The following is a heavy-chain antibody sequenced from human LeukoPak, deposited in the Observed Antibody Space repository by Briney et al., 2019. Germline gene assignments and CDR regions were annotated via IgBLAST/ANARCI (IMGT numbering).Heavy chain of an antibody. V-gene: IGHV4-59*12. Sequence: SETLSLTYTVSGGSISSYYWSWIRQPPGKGLEWTGYIYYSGSTNYNPSLKSRVTISVDTSKNQFSLKLSSVTAADTAVYYCARDPARRERYDFWSGYYSDDAFDIWGQGTMVTVSS. D-gene: IGHD3-3*01. CDR1: GGSISSYY. CDR2: IYYSGST. CDR3: ARDPARRERYDFWSGYYSDDAFDI. J-gene: IGHJ3*02.